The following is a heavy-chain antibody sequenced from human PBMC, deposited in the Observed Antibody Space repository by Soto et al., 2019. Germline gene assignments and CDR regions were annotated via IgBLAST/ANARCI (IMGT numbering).Heavy chain of an antibody. V-gene: IGHV1-69*01. Sequence: QVQLVQSGAEVKEPGSSVRVSCKASGGTFDNFIMNWVRQTPGQGLEWMGGIVPMLGTPTYAEKFKGRVTISANGSTSTMYMEVTSLRSEDTDIYYCARNGTYSSSLSQYSGMDVWGQGTTVTVSS. D-gene: IGHD1-26*01. CDR3: ARNGTYSSSLSQYSGMDV. J-gene: IGHJ6*02. CDR1: GGTFDNFI. CDR2: IVPMLGTP.